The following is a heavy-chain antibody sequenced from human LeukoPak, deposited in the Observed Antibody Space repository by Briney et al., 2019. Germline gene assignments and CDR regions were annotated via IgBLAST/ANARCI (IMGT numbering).Heavy chain of an antibody. Sequence: PGGSLRLSCAASGFTFDDYGMSWVRQVPGKGLEWVSGINSNGNRAGHADSVKGRFTISRDNSKNTLYLQMNSLRAEDTAVYYCAKVIVVIHYRGAFDIWGQGTMVTVSS. CDR2: INSNGNRA. J-gene: IGHJ3*02. CDR3: AKVIVVIHYRGAFDI. V-gene: IGHV3-20*04. CDR1: GFTFDDYG. D-gene: IGHD3-22*01.